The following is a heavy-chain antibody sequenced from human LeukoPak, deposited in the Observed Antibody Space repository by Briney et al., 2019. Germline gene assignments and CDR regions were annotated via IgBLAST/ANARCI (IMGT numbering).Heavy chain of an antibody. CDR2: ISYDGSTK. V-gene: IGHV3-30*02. CDR3: AKEISLLRVVPAAIDY. CDR1: GFTFSSHG. J-gene: IGHJ4*02. D-gene: IGHD2-2*01. Sequence: GGSLRLSCAASGFTFSSHGMHWVRQAPGKGLEWVAFISYDGSTKYYADSVKGRVTISRDNSKNTLYLQVNSLRAEETAVYYCAKEISLLRVVPAAIDYWGQGTLVTVSS.